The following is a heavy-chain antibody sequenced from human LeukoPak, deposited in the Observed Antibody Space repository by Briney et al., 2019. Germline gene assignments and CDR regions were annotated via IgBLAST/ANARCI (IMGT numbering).Heavy chain of an antibody. CDR3: AGARIVVVVAARIPHMDV. V-gene: IGHV1-2*02. CDR1: GYTFTGYY. D-gene: IGHD2-15*01. J-gene: IGHJ6*03. CDR2: INPNSGGT. Sequence: ASVKVSCKASGYTFTGYYMHWVRQAPGQGLEWMGWINPNSGGTNYAQKFQGRVTMTRDTSISTAYMELSRLRSDDTAVYYCAGARIVVVVAARIPHMDVWGKGTTVTVSS.